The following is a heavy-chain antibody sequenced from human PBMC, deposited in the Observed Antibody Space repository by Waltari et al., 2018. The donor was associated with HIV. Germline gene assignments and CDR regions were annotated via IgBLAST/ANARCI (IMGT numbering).Heavy chain of an antibody. Sequence: QVQLQQWGAGLLKPSETLSLTCAVYGLSFRGYYWSWIRQSPGKGLEWIGEINHSGSTNYNPSLKSRVTMSVDTSKNQFSLKLSFVTAADTAVYYCARGGNYYGSGSYYKLDYWGQGTLVTVSS. V-gene: IGHV4-34*01. CDR2: INHSGST. CDR3: ARGGNYYGSGSYYKLDY. CDR1: GLSFRGYY. D-gene: IGHD3-10*01. J-gene: IGHJ4*02.